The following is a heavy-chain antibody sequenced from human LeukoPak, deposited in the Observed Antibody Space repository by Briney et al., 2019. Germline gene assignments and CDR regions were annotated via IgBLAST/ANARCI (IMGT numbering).Heavy chain of an antibody. CDR3: TALPYGAPSYGMDV. Sequence: GGSLRLSCAASGFTFSNAWMSWVRQAPGKGLEWVGRIKSKTDGGTTDYAAPVKGRFTISRDDSKNTLSLQMNSQKTEDTAVYYCTALPYGAPSYGMDVWGQGTTVTVSS. J-gene: IGHJ6*02. D-gene: IGHD3-16*01. CDR1: GFTFSNAW. V-gene: IGHV3-15*01. CDR2: IKSKTDGGTT.